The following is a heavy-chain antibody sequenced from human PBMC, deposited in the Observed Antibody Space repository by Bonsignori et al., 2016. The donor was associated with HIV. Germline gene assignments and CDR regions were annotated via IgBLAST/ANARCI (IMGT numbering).Heavy chain of an antibody. CDR1: GGSISSYY. CDR2: IYYSGST. J-gene: IGHJ3*02. CDR3: ARDSVGPVRGVNDAFDI. V-gene: IGHV4-59*01. Sequence: SETLSLTCTVSGGSISSYYWSWIRQPPGKGLEWIGYIYYSGSTNYNPSLKSRVTISVDTSKNQFSLKLSSVTAADTAVYYCARDSVGPVRGVNDAFDIWGQGTMVTVSS. D-gene: IGHD3-10*01.